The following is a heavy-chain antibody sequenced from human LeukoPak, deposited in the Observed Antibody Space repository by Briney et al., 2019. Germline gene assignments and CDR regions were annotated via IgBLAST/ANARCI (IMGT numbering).Heavy chain of an antibody. V-gene: IGHV3-23*01. Sequence: GGSLRLSCAASGFTFSSYAMSWVRQAPGKGLEWVSAINGSGGSTYYADSVKGRFTISRDNPKNTLYLQMNSLRAEDTAVYYCAKVIRLGELLGAYYYYGMDVWGQGTTVTVSS. D-gene: IGHD1-26*01. CDR3: AKVIRLGELLGAYYYYGMDV. J-gene: IGHJ6*02. CDR1: GFTFSSYA. CDR2: INGSGGST.